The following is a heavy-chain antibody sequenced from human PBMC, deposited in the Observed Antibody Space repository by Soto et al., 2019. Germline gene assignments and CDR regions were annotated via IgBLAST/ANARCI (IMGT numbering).Heavy chain of an antibody. J-gene: IGHJ6*02. D-gene: IGHD3-3*01. V-gene: IGHV4-59*01. Sequence: QVQLQESGPGLVKPSETLSLTCSVSGASITSYFWGWIRQSPGKGLEWIGYVHYSGSTNYNPSLKSRVTISVDTSKNQISLKLSSVTDADTAVYYCARVNSDGYYSRVGDVWGQGTMVTVSS. CDR3: ARVNSDGYYSRVGDV. CDR2: VHYSGST. CDR1: GASITSYF.